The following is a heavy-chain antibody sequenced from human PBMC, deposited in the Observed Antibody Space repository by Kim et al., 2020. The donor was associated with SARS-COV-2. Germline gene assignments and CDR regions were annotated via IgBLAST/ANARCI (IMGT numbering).Heavy chain of an antibody. CDR3: AKTYYYDSSGYWSFFSNNVGFDY. J-gene: IGHJ4*02. D-gene: IGHD3-22*01. Sequence: GGSLRLSCAASGFTFSSYAMSWVRQAPGKGLEWVSAISGSGGSTYYADSVKGRFTISRDNSKNTLYLQMNSLRAEDTAVYYCAKTYYYDSSGYWSFFSNNVGFDYWGQGTLVTVSS. CDR1: GFTFSSYA. V-gene: IGHV3-23*01. CDR2: ISGSGGST.